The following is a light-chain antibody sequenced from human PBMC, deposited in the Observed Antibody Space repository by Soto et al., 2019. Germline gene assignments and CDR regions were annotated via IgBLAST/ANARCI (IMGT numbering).Light chain of an antibody. CDR1: QDIRND. V-gene: IGKV1-5*03. CDR2: KAS. Sequence: IQMTHVPATPTAPVGDRNTGTWRASQDIRNDLGWYQQKPGKAPKLLIYKASTLKSGVPSRFSGSGSGTEFTLTISSLQPDDFATYYCQHYNSYSEAFGQGTKVDIK. J-gene: IGKJ1*01. CDR3: QHYNSYSEA.